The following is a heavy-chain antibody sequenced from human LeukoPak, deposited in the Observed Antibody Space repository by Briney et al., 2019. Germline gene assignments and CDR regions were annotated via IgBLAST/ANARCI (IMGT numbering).Heavy chain of an antibody. CDR1: GFIFSDFS. CDR3: ARDHCQERDCNHYYYYMDV. CDR2: ISTGSSII. J-gene: IGHJ6*03. D-gene: IGHD2-21*02. V-gene: IGHV3-48*01. Sequence: GGSLRLSCTVSGFIFSDFSMNWVRQAPGKGLEWVSYISTGSSIIYHADSVKGRFTISRDNAKNSLYLQMNSLRAEDTAVYYCARDHCQERDCNHYYYYMDVWGKGTTVTVSS.